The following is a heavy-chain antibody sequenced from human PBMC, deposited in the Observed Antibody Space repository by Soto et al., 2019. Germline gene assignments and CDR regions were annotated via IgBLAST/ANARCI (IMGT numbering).Heavy chain of an antibody. Sequence: QVQLQESGPGLVKPSQTLSLTCTVSGGSISSGGYYWSWIRQHPGKGLEWIGYIYYSGSTYYNPSRKSRATISVDTSKNQSSLKLSSVTAADTAVYYCARTLGGSWCGELSFDYWGQGTLVTVSS. J-gene: IGHJ4*02. CDR1: GGSISSGGYY. D-gene: IGHD3-10*01. CDR3: ARTLGGSWCGELSFDY. CDR2: IYYSGST. V-gene: IGHV4-31*03.